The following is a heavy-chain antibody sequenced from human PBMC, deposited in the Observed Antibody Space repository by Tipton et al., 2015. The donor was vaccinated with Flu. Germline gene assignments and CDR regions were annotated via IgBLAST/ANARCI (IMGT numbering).Heavy chain of an antibody. CDR3: ARDYGDLNWFDP. CDR1: GGSIRSSSYY. Sequence: TLSLTCTVSGGSIRSSSYYWTWIRQPAGKGLEWIGQIYTSGSTKYNPSLKSRVTMSLDTSKNHFSLKLSSVTAADTAMYYCARDYGDLNWFDPWGQGTLVTVSS. V-gene: IGHV4-61*09. J-gene: IGHJ5*02. D-gene: IGHD4-17*01. CDR2: IYTSGST.